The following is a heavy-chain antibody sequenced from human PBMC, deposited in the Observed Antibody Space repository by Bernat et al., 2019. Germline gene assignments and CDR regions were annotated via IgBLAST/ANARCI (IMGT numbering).Heavy chain of an antibody. Sequence: EVQLVESGGGLVKPGGSLRLSCAASGFTFSSYSMNWVRQAPGKGLEWVSSISSSSSYIYYADSVKGRFTISRDNAKNSLYLQMNSLRAEDTAVYYCGRSRPRGYSYGPGGYWGQGTLVTVSS. V-gene: IGHV3-21*01. CDR3: GRSRPRGYSYGPGGY. J-gene: IGHJ4*02. D-gene: IGHD5-18*01. CDR1: GFTFSSYS. CDR2: ISSSSSYI.